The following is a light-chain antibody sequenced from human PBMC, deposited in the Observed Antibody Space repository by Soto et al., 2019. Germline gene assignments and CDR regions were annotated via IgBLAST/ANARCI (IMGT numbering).Light chain of an antibody. V-gene: IGLV1-44*01. J-gene: IGLJ3*02. CDR2: NDH. CDR3: AAWDGSLGV. Sequence: QSVLTQPPSASGSPGQRVTITCSGSSSNIGTNTVRWYRQLPGTAPKVLVYNDHERPSGVPDRFSGSKSGTSASLAISGLQSEDEADYYCAAWDGSLGVFGGGTKVTVL. CDR1: SSNIGTNT.